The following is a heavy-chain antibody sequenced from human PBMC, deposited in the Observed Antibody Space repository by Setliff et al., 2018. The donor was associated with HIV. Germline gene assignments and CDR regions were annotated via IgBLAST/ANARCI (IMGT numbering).Heavy chain of an antibody. CDR3: ATDRTQTGISMVRGRLTDPARYPLDY. CDR1: GYPFHNFG. V-gene: IGHV1-18*01. CDR2: INVYSGDT. D-gene: IGHD3-10*01. J-gene: IGHJ4*02. Sequence: ASVKVSCKASGYPFHNFGISWVRQAPGQGLEWLAWINVYSGDTNFAQRFQGRVTMTRDASTGTAYMELRNLRSDDTAVYYCATDRTQTGISMVRGRLTDPARYPLDYWGPGTLVTVSS.